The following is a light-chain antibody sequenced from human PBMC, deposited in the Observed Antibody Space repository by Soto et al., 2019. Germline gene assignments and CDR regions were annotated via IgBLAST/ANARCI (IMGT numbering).Light chain of an antibody. CDR3: QQYGSSPST. Sequence: EIVLTQSPGTLSMSPGERATLSCRASQSITNSNLAWYQQKPGQAPRLLIYGASSRATGIPDRFSGSGSGTDFTLTISRLEPEDFAVYYCQQYGSSPSTFGQGTKVEIK. J-gene: IGKJ1*01. V-gene: IGKV3-20*01. CDR1: QSITNSN. CDR2: GAS.